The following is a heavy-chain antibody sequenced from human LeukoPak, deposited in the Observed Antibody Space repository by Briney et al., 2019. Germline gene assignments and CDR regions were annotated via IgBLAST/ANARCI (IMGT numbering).Heavy chain of an antibody. Sequence: GGSLRLSCAASGFTFSTYEMNWVRQAPGKGLEWVSYISTSDRTIFYADSVKGRFTISRDNAKSSLYLQMNSLGAEDTAVYYCARMVPAYYDFWSGYFSPGGFDYWGQGTLVTVSS. CDR3: ARMVPAYYDFWSGYFSPGGFDY. CDR1: GFTFSTYE. V-gene: IGHV3-48*03. J-gene: IGHJ4*02. D-gene: IGHD3-3*01. CDR2: ISTSDRTI.